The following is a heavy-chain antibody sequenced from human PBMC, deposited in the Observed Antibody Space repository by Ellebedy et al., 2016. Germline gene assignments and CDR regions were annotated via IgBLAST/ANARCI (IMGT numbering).Heavy chain of an antibody. V-gene: IGHV3-23*01. CDR1: GLNFNTFL. CDR2: ISPGSDIT. CDR3: RHGHYADY. Sequence: GESLKISXEVSGLNFNTFLMTWVRQAPGKGLEWVSTISPGSDITRLADSVKGRFTVSRDNSRNTVYLRMNNLRVEDTALYYCRHGHYADYWGQGTLVTVSS. J-gene: IGHJ4*02.